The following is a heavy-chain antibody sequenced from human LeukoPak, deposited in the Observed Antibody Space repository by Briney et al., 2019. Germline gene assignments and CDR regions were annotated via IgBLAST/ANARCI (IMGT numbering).Heavy chain of an antibody. CDR2: IIPIFGTA. CDR3: ARTYYYGSGSPHTLDY. V-gene: IGHV1-69*13. Sequence: SVKVSCKASGYTFTSYDINWVRQAPGQGLEWMGGIIPIFGTANYAQKFQGRVTITADESTSTAYMELSSLRSEDTAVYYCARTYYYGSGSPHTLDYWGQGTLVTVSS. J-gene: IGHJ4*02. CDR1: GYTFTSYD. D-gene: IGHD3-10*01.